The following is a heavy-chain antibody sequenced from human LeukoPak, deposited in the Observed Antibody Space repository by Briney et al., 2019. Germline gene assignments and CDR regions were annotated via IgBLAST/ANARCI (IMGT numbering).Heavy chain of an antibody. V-gene: IGHV4-39*01. Sequence: SETLSLTCSVSGDSVSRSDSYWDWIRQPPGKGLEWIVTIYYSGRTYYSPSLKSRVTMSVKPANNQFSLNLRSVTAADTALYYCARRRYYDGSGYLEWGQGTLLSVSS. CDR3: ARRRYYDGSGYLE. CDR1: GDSVSRSDSY. D-gene: IGHD3-22*01. CDR2: IYYSGRT. J-gene: IGHJ1*01.